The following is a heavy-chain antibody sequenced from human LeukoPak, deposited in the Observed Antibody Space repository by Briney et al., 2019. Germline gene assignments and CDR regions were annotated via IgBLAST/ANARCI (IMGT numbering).Heavy chain of an antibody. J-gene: IGHJ4*02. CDR3: ARVPTYCTNGVCPLDY. Sequence: GGSLRLSCAASGFTFSSYAMHWVRQAPGKGLEWVAVISYDGSNKYYADSVKGRFTISRDNSKNTLYLQMNSLRAEDTAVYYCARVPTYCTNGVCPLDYWGQGTLVTVSS. V-gene: IGHV3-30*04. CDR1: GFTFSSYA. CDR2: ISYDGSNK. D-gene: IGHD2-8*01.